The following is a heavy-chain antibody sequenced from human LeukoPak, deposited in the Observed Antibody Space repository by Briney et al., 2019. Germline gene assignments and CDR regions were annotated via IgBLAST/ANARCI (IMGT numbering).Heavy chain of an antibody. CDR3: ARDPGRIAAVFPFDP. Sequence: GGSLRLSCAASGFTFSSYGMNWVRQAPGKGLEWVSYISSSGSTIYYADSVKGRFTTSRDNAKNSLYLKMNSLRAEDTAVYYCARDPGRIAAVFPFDPWGQGTLVTVSS. J-gene: IGHJ5*02. CDR2: ISSSGSTI. D-gene: IGHD6-13*01. V-gene: IGHV3-48*03. CDR1: GFTFSSYG.